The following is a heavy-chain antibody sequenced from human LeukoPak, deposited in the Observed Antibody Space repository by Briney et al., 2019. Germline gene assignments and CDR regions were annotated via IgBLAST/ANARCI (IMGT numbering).Heavy chain of an antibody. CDR1: GYTFTSYG. Sequence: GASVKVSCKASGYTFTSYGISWVRQAPGQGLEWMGWISAYNGNTNYAQKLQGRVTMTTDTSTGTAYMELRSLRSDDTAVYYCAREGSSTSPNWFDPWGQGTLVTVSS. V-gene: IGHV1-18*01. J-gene: IGHJ5*02. CDR3: AREGSSTSPNWFDP. CDR2: ISAYNGNT. D-gene: IGHD2-2*01.